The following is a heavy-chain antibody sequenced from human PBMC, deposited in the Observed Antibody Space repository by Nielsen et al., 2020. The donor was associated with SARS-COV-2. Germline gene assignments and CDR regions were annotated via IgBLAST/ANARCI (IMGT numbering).Heavy chain of an antibody. V-gene: IGHV1-8*01. D-gene: IGHD6-13*01. Sequence: ASVTVSCKASGYTFTSYDINWVRQATGQGLEWMGWMNPNSGNTGYAQKFQGRVTMTRDTSISTAYMELSRLRSDDTAVYYCARGSSSHGTLFSWFDPWGQGTLVTVSS. CDR1: GYTFTSYD. CDR3: ARGSSSHGTLFSWFDP. CDR2: MNPNSGNT. J-gene: IGHJ5*02.